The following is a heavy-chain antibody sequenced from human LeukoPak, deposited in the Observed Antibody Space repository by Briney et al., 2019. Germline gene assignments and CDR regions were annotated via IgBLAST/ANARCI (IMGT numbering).Heavy chain of an antibody. D-gene: IGHD1-26*01. CDR3: APEVWELQGASDI. Sequence: GGSLRLSCTAAGFPFNSYWMSWVRQAPGRGLEWVANIKEDGSEKFYVDSVKGRFTISRDNAKNSLFLQMTSLRAEDTALYYCAPEVWELQGASDIWGQGTMVTVSS. CDR1: GFPFNSYW. CDR2: IKEDGSEK. V-gene: IGHV3-7*01. J-gene: IGHJ3*02.